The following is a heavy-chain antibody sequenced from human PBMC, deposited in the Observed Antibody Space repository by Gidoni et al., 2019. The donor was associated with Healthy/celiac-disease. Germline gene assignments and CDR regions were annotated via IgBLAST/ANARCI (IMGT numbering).Heavy chain of an antibody. Sequence: QVQLVQSGAEVKKPGASVKVSCKASGYTFTSYDINWVRQATGQGLEWMGWMNPNSGNTGYAQKFQGRVTMTSNTSISTAYMELSSLRSEDTAVYYCARGEEQQLVRLGQHWGQGTLVTVSS. CDR2: MNPNSGNT. J-gene: IGHJ1*01. V-gene: IGHV1-8*01. CDR1: GYTFTSYD. D-gene: IGHD6-13*01. CDR3: ARGEEQQLVRLGQH.